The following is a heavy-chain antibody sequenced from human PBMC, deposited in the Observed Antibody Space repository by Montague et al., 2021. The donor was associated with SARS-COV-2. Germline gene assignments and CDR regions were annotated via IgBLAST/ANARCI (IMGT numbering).Heavy chain of an antibody. CDR3: ASAYILNKWYEAY. V-gene: IGHV3-23*01. J-gene: IGHJ4*02. CDR2: IGARGDSP. Sequence: SLRLSCAASGFTFSQYVMHFVRQAPGQALELHSRIGARGDSPYYADSVXGRFTVSRDNSKSTLYLQMNSLRREDTAVYYCASAYILNKWYEAYWGQGTLVTVSS. D-gene: IGHD2-15*01. CDR1: GFTFSQYV.